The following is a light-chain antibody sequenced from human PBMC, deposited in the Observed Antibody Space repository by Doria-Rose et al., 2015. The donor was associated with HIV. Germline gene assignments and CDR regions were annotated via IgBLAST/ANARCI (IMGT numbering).Light chain of an antibody. CDR3: HQYGTSWT. J-gene: IGKJ1*01. Sequence: TQSPGTLSLPPGERATLSCRASQSFSSTYLAWYQQKPGQAPSLLIYDGSTRATGIPDRFSASGPGTDFPLTINRLEPEDFALYYCHQYGTSWTFGQGTKVEI. V-gene: IGKV3-20*01. CDR2: DGS. CDR1: QSFSSTY.